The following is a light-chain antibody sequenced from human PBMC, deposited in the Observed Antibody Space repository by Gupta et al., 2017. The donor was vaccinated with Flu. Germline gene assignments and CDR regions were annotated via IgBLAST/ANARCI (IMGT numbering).Light chain of an antibody. CDR1: QSIGSW. CDR2: KAS. J-gene: IGKJ1*01. Sequence: DVQMTQSPSTLSASVGDRVIITCRASQSIGSWLAWYQQRPGKAPKLLIYKASRLESGVPSRFSGSGSGTEFTLTISSLQPDDFGTYYCQQCDSYPRTFGQGTKVEIK. V-gene: IGKV1-5*03. CDR3: QQCDSYPRT.